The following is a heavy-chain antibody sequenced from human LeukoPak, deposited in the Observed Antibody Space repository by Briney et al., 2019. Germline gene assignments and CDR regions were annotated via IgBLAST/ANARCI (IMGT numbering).Heavy chain of an antibody. J-gene: IGHJ4*02. D-gene: IGHD1-14*01. CDR3: VRTNPWDLTYYFDY. CDR2: INHSGST. V-gene: IGHV4-39*07. Sequence: PSETLSLTCTVSGGSITTSTYYWSWIRQPPGKGLEWIGEINHSGSTNYNPSLKSRVTISVDTSKNQFSLKLSSVTAADTAVYYCVRTNPWDLTYYFDYWGQGTLVTVSS. CDR1: GGSITTSTYY.